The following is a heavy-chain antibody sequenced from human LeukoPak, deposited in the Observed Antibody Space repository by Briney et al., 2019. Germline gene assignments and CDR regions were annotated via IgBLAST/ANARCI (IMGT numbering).Heavy chain of an antibody. V-gene: IGHV3-7*03. J-gene: IGHJ4*02. CDR2: INQDGSEK. D-gene: IGHD3-10*01. Sequence: GGSLRLSCAASGCTFSSYWMHWVRQAPGKGLEWVANINQDGSEKYYADSVRGRFTISRDNAENSLYLQMNSLRAEDTAVYYCVRAIGANVSYWGQGTLVTVSS. CDR1: GCTFSSYW. CDR3: VRAIGANVSY.